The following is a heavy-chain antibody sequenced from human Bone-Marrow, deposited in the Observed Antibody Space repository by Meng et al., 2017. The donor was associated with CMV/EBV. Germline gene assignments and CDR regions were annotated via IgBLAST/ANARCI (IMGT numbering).Heavy chain of an antibody. CDR3: ARGPNYGSGSYYSD. D-gene: IGHD3-10*01. J-gene: IGHJ4*02. CDR1: GGSFSGYY. CDR2: IYYSGTT. Sequence: SEPLSLTCAVYGGSFSGYYWSWIRQPPGKGLEWIGSIYYSGTTYSNPSLKRRVTISVDTSKSQFSLKLSSVTAADTGVYYCARGPNYGSGSYYSDWGQGTLVTVSS. V-gene: IGHV4-34*01.